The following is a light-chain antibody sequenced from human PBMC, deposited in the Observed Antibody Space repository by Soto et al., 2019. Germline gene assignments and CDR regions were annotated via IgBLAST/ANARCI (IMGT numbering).Light chain of an antibody. Sequence: DIQMTQSPSSLSASVGDRVTVTCRASQSISSSLNWYQQKPGKAPKLLIYTASTLQSGVPSRFSGSGSGTDFSLTISRLQPEDRSTYACHHTYSNPPWTFGQGTKVEIK. J-gene: IGKJ1*01. CDR1: QSISSS. V-gene: IGKV1-39*01. CDR3: HHTYSNPPWT. CDR2: TAS.